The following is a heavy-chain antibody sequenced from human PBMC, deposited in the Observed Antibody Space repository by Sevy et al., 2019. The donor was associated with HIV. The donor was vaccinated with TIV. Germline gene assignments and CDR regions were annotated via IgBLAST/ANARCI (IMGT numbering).Heavy chain of an antibody. V-gene: IGHV3-48*02. CDR2: INGNSDAI. D-gene: IGHD2-8*01. Sequence: GGSLRLSCAASGFTFSTYSMNWVRQAPGKGLKWISYINGNSDAIYYADSVRGRFTISRDNAQNSLYLQMNSLRDEDTAVYYCARDFVYASDYWGHGTLVTVS. CDR1: GFTFSTYS. CDR3: ARDFVYASDY. J-gene: IGHJ4*01.